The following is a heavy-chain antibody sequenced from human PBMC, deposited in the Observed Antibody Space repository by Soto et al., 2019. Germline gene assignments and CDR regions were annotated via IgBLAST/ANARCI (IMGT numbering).Heavy chain of an antibody. Sequence: PSETLSLTYTVAGGSSRSGGYYWSWIRQHPGKGLEWIGYIYYSGSTYYNPSLKSRVTISVDTSKNQFSLKLSSVTAADTAVYYCARDYYDSSGYYYVSAFDIWGQGTMVTVSS. V-gene: IGHV4-31*03. J-gene: IGHJ3*02. D-gene: IGHD3-22*01. CDR1: GGSSRSGGYY. CDR2: IYYSGST. CDR3: ARDYYDSSGYYYVSAFDI.